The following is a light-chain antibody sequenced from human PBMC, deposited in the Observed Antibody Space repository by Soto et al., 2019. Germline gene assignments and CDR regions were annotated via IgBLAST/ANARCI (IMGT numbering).Light chain of an antibody. CDR3: QQYGSSTPT. J-gene: IGKJ4*01. Sequence: EIVLTQSPGTLSLSPGERATLSCRASQSVSKNFLAWYQQKPGQAPRLLINGASSRATGIPDRFSGSGSGTAFTLTIGRLEPEDIAVYFCQQYGSSTPTFGGWTK. CDR2: GAS. V-gene: IGKV3-20*01. CDR1: QSVSKNF.